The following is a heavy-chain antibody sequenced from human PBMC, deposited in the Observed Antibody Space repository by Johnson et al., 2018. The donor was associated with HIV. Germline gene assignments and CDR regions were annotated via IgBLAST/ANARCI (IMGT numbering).Heavy chain of an antibody. CDR3: ARGRPSGSHDAFDI. CDR1: GVTFSDYY. Sequence: QLVESGGGLVKPGGSLRLSCAASGVTFSDYYMSWIRQAPGKGLEWISYISSGGSTKYYADSVKGRFTISRDNAKNSLYLQMNSLRAEDTAVYYCARGRPSGSHDAFDIWGQGTMVTVSS. D-gene: IGHD3-22*01. CDR2: ISSGGSTK. V-gene: IGHV3-11*04. J-gene: IGHJ3*02.